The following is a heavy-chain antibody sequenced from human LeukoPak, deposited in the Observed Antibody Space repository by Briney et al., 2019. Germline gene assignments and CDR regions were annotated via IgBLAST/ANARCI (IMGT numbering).Heavy chain of an antibody. CDR1: GGSFSSYY. J-gene: IGHJ6*03. CDR2: INHSGST. V-gene: IGHV4-34*01. Sequence: SETLSLTCAVYGGSFSSYYWSWIRQPPGKGLEWIGEINHSGSTNYNPSLKSRVTISVDTSKNQFSLRLTSVTAADTAVYYCARGRGCSSTSCYTDYYYYMDVWGKGTTVTVSS. D-gene: IGHD2-2*02. CDR3: ARGRGCSSTSCYTDYYYYMDV.